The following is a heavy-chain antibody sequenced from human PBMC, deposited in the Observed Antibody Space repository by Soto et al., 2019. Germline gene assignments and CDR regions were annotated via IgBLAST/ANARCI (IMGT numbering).Heavy chain of an antibody. Sequence: SETLSLTCTVSGDSISSSSYYWGLIRQPPGKGLEWIGSIYYSGSTYYNPSLKSRVTISVDTSKNQFSLKLSSVTAADTAVYYCARTLRDIVVVPAARTHYGMDVWGQGTTVT. V-gene: IGHV4-39*07. J-gene: IGHJ6*02. CDR1: GDSISSSSYY. D-gene: IGHD2-2*01. CDR2: IYYSGST. CDR3: ARTLRDIVVVPAARTHYGMDV.